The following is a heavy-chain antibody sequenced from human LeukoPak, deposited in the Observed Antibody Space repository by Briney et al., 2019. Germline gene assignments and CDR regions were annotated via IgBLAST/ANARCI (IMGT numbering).Heavy chain of an antibody. V-gene: IGHV4-39*01. CDR2: IYYSGST. Sequence: SETLSLTCTVSGGSTSSSSYYWGWIRQPPGKGLEWIGSIYYSGSTYYNPSLKSRVTISVDTSKNRFSLKLSSVTAADTAVYYCAVYGSASEYYFDYWGQGTLVTVSS. CDR1: GGSTSSSSYY. D-gene: IGHD3-10*01. J-gene: IGHJ4*02. CDR3: AVYGSASEYYFDY.